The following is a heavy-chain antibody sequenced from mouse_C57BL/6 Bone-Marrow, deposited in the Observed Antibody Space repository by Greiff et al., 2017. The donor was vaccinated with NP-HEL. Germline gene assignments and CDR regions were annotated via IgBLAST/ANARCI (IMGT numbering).Heavy chain of an antibody. Sequence: DVMLVESGGGLVKPGGSLKLSCTASGFTFSDYGMHWVRQAPEKGLEWVAYISSGSSTIYYADTVKGRFTISRDNAKNTLFLQMTSLRSEDTAMYYCARTGFDYWGQGTTLTVSS. CDR2: ISSGSSTI. D-gene: IGHD4-1*01. CDR3: ARTGFDY. V-gene: IGHV5-17*01. CDR1: GFTFSDYG. J-gene: IGHJ2*01.